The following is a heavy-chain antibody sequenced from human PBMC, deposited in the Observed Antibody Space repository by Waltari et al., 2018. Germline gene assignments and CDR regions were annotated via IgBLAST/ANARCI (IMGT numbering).Heavy chain of an antibody. CDR3: ARGPSIMITFGAAAFDI. CDR2: TRNKGNRYTT. J-gene: IGHJ3*02. D-gene: IGHD3-16*01. Sequence: EVQLVESVGGLVQPGGSLRLSCAVSGFTFSDYYMDQVLQLTCQAREWVARTRNKGNRYTTEYAASVKGRFIISRDESKNSLFLQMNSLKTEDTAVYYCARGPSIMITFGAAAFDIWGQGTMVTVSS. V-gene: IGHV3-72*01. CDR1: GFTFSDYY.